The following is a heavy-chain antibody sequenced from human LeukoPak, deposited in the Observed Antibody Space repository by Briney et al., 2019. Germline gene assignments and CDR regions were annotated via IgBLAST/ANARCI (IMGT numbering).Heavy chain of an antibody. CDR1: GYTFTSYG. D-gene: IGHD3-22*01. Sequence: ASVKVSCKASGYTFTSYGISWVRQAPGQGLEWMGWISAYNGNTNYAQKLQGRVTMTTDTSTSTVYMELSSLRSEDTAVYYCARGHYDSSGYYGVYYYYGMDVWGQGITVTVSS. CDR3: ARGHYDSSGYYGVYYYYGMDV. V-gene: IGHV1-18*01. CDR2: ISAYNGNT. J-gene: IGHJ6*02.